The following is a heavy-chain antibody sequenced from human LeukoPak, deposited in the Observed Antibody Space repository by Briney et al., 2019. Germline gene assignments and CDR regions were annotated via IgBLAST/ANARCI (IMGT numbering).Heavy chain of an antibody. J-gene: IGHJ4*02. V-gene: IGHV1-46*01. Sequence: ASVTVSFTASVYTFTSYYIVWVRQAPGQGGEWMGRIDPSGGSTSYAQKFQGRVTMTRGTSTSTVYMELSSLISEDTAVYYCARNSGSGFDYWGQGTLVTVSS. CDR3: ARNSGSGFDY. CDR1: VYTFTSYY. CDR2: IDPSGGST. D-gene: IGHD2-15*01.